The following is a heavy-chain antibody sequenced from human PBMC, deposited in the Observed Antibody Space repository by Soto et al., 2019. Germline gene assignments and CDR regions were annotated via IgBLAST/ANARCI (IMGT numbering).Heavy chain of an antibody. D-gene: IGHD6-13*01. CDR3: ARDLAAGDH. CDR1: GYTFTHYY. Sequence: QVQLVQSGAEVKKPGASVKVSCRTSGYTFTHYYIHWVRQAPGQGLEWLAIINPASGSTNHAQDFQGRVTLTMDTSTTTVYMELSGLRAEDTAIFSCARDLAAGDHWGQGTLVTVSS. CDR2: INPASGST. V-gene: IGHV1-46*01. J-gene: IGHJ4*02.